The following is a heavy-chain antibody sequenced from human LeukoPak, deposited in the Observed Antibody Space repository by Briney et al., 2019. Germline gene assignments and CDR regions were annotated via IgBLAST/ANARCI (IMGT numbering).Heavy chain of an antibody. CDR2: ITGSGGNT. CDR3: AKAASSSWPSYYYGMDV. CDR1: GFIFSSYS. V-gene: IGHV3-23*01. J-gene: IGHJ6*02. D-gene: IGHD6-13*01. Sequence: GESLRLSCAASGFIFSSYSMSWVRQAPGMGLEWVSVITGSGGNTYYADSVKGRFTISKDNSKNTVYLQMSSLRVDDTAVYYCAKAASSSWPSYYYGMDVWGQGTTVTVSS.